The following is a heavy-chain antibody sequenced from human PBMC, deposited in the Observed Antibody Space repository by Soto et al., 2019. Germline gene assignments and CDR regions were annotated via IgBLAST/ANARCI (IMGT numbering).Heavy chain of an antibody. J-gene: IGHJ4*02. Sequence: ETLSLTCTVSGGSISSYYWSWIRQPPGKGLEWIGYIYYSGSTNYNPSLKSRVTISVDTSKNQFSLKLSSVTAADTAVYYCARGGYDFWSGPYYFDYWGQGTLVTVSS. D-gene: IGHD3-3*01. CDR1: GGSISSYY. CDR2: IYYSGST. CDR3: ARGGYDFWSGPYYFDY. V-gene: IGHV4-59*01.